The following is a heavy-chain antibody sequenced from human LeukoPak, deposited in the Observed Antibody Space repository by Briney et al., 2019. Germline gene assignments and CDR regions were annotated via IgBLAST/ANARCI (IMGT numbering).Heavy chain of an antibody. CDR3: ARDPYNILTGPYFDY. D-gene: IGHD3-9*01. CDR1: GFRFSSCW. Sequence: PGGSLRLSCAASGFRFSSCWMHWVRQAPGKGLVWVSRINGDGSSTTYADSVKGRFTISRDNAKNTLYLQMISLSAEDTAVYYCARDPYNILTGPYFDYWGQGTLVTVSS. CDR2: INGDGSST. J-gene: IGHJ4*02. V-gene: IGHV3-74*01.